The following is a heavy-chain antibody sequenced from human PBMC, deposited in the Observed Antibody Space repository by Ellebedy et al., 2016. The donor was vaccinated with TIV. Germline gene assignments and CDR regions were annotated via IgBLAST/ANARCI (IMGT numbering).Heavy chain of an antibody. J-gene: IGHJ3*01. Sequence: SETLSLTXTVSGGSMDPHYWTWIRQSPGKGLQWIGYVSYSGNTHYNPSLSNRVTIPVDTSSNQFSLKLASVTAADTALYYCATYLSGSFYNRPFDVWGQGTMVTVSS. D-gene: IGHD3-10*01. V-gene: IGHV4-59*11. CDR2: VSYSGNT. CDR1: GGSMDPHY. CDR3: ATYLSGSFYNRPFDV.